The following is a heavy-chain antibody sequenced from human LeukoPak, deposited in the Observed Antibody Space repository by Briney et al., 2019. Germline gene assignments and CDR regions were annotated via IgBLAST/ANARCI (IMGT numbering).Heavy chain of an antibody. Sequence: GGSLRLSCAASGFTFSNYGMHWVRQTPGKGLDWVAVIWHDGSIKYYADSVRGRFTISRDNSMNTVYLQMNSLGVEDTAVYYCAKVRQFTAATGTGLDYWGQGTLVTVSS. CDR2: IWHDGSIK. J-gene: IGHJ4*02. D-gene: IGHD6-13*01. V-gene: IGHV3-33*03. CDR1: GFTFSNYG. CDR3: AKVRQFTAATGTGLDY.